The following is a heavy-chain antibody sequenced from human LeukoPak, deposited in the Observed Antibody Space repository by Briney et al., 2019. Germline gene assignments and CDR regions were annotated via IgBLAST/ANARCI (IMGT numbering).Heavy chain of an antibody. D-gene: IGHD6-13*01. CDR2: ISSSSSTI. CDR3: AKDSEQQPFDY. V-gene: IGHV3-48*04. J-gene: IGHJ4*02. Sequence: PGGSLRLSCAASGFTFSSYSMNWVRQAPGKGLEWVSYISSSSSTIYYADSVKGRFTISRDNSKNSLYLQMNSLRTEDTALYYCAKDSEQQPFDYWGQGTLVTVSS. CDR1: GFTFSSYS.